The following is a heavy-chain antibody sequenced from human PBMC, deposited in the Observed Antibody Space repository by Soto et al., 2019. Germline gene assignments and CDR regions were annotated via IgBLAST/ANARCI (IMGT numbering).Heavy chain of an antibody. CDR2: ISSSSSTI. V-gene: IGHV3-48*02. D-gene: IGHD2-15*01. J-gene: IGHJ5*02. CDR3: ARADCSGCSCYRLNWFDP. CDR1: GFTFSSYS. Sequence: EVQLVESGGGLVQPGGSLRLSCAASGFTFSSYSMNWVRQAPGKGLEWVSYISSSSSTIYYADSVKGRFTISRDNAKNSLYLQMNSLRDEDTAVYYCARADCSGCSCYRLNWFDPWGQGTLVTVSS.